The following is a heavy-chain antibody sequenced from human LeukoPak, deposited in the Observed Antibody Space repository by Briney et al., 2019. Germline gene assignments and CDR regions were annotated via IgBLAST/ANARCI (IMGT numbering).Heavy chain of an antibody. V-gene: IGHV3-23*01. Sequence: QAGGSLRLSCAASGFTFSSYAMSWVRQAPGKGLEWVSVISGSGVSTYYADSVKGRFTNSRDNSKNTLYLQMNSLRAEDTAVYYCAKGLPSGNSFDYWGQGTLVTVSS. D-gene: IGHD2-15*01. CDR2: ISGSGVST. J-gene: IGHJ4*02. CDR1: GFTFSSYA. CDR3: AKGLPSGNSFDY.